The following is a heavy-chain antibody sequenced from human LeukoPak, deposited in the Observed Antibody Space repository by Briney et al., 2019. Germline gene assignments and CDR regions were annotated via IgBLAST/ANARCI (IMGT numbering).Heavy chain of an antibody. CDR2: INSDGSST. D-gene: IGHD2-21*01. CDR3: ARDERIVVVIAPTDAFDI. Sequence: GGSLRLSCAASGFTFSSYWMHWVRQAPGKGLVWVSRINSDGSSTSYADSVKGRFTISRDNAKNTLYLQMNSLRAEDTAVYYCARDERIVVVIAPTDAFDIWGQGTMVTVSS. V-gene: IGHV3-74*01. CDR1: GFTFSSYW. J-gene: IGHJ3*02.